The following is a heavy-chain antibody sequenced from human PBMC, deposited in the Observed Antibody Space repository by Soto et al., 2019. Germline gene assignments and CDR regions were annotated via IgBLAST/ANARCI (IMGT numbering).Heavy chain of an antibody. J-gene: IGHJ6*02. D-gene: IGHD7-27*01. Sequence: QVQLVESGGGVVQPGRSLRLSCAASGFTFSSYGMHWVRQAPGKGLEWVAVIWYDGSNKYYADSVKGRFTISRDNSKNTLYLQMNSLRAEDTAVYYCARVSFRGLNSLGLYYYYGMDVWGQGTTVTVSS. CDR1: GFTFSSYG. CDR3: ARVSFRGLNSLGLYYYYGMDV. CDR2: IWYDGSNK. V-gene: IGHV3-33*01.